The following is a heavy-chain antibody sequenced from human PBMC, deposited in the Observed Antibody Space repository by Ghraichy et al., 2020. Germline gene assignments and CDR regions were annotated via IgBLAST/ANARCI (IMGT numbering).Heavy chain of an antibody. D-gene: IGHD6-19*01. CDR3: ARIPGIAVAGTGYYYYYGMDV. CDR1: GFSLSTSGMC. CDR2: IDWDDDK. Sequence: SGPTLVKPTQTLTLTCTFSGFSLSTSGMCVSWIRQPPGKALEWLALIDWDDDKYYSTSLKTRLTISKDTSKNQVVLTMTNMDPVDTATYYCARIPGIAVAGTGYYYYYGMDVWGQGTTVTVSS. V-gene: IGHV2-70*01. J-gene: IGHJ6*02.